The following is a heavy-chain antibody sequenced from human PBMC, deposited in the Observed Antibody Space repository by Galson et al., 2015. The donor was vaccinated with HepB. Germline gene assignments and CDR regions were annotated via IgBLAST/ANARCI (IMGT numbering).Heavy chain of an antibody. CDR1: GYDFIDYF. J-gene: IGHJ6*02. V-gene: IGHV1-2*02. CDR3: ARGFCGGDCFSMDV. D-gene: IGHD2-21*02. Sequence: SVKVSCKASGYDFIDYFMHWVRQAPGQGLEWMGWINPHSGGTNYAQKFQGRVTMTRDTSISTAYMELSRLRSDDTVVYYCARGFCGGDCFSMDVWGQGTTVTVSS. CDR2: INPHSGGT.